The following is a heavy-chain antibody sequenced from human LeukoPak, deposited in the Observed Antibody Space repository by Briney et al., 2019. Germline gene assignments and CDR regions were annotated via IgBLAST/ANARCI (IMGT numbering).Heavy chain of an antibody. CDR1: GFTFDDYA. D-gene: IGHD3-10*01. CDR2: ISGDGGST. Sequence: GSLRLSCAASGFTFDDYAMHWVRQAPGKGLEWVSLISGDGGSTYYTDSVKGRFTISRDHSKNSLYLQMNSLRTEDTALYYCAKEGDYYGSGSYGYWGQGTLVTVSS. CDR3: AKEGDYYGSGSYGY. J-gene: IGHJ4*02. V-gene: IGHV3-43*02.